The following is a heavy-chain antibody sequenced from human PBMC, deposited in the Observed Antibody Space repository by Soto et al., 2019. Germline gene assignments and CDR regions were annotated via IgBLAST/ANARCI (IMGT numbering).Heavy chain of an antibody. CDR2: IIPILGIA. V-gene: IGHV1-69*02. CDR3: AGSSGHYYYGMDV. J-gene: IGHJ6*02. D-gene: IGHD3-22*01. Sequence: QVQLVQSGAEVKKPGSSVKVSCKASGGTFSSYTISWVRQAPGQGLEWMGRIIPILGIANYAQKFQGRVTITADKSTSTAYMELSSLRSEDTAVYYWAGSSGHYYYGMDVWGQGTTVTVSS. CDR1: GGTFSSYT.